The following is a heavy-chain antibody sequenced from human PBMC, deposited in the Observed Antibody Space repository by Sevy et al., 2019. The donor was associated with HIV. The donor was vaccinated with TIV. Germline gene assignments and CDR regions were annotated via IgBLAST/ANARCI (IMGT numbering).Heavy chain of an antibody. V-gene: IGHV3-23*01. CDR2: LSFVCGEI. D-gene: IGHD2-8*01. J-gene: IGHJ4*02. CDR3: AREGCTKPHDY. CDR1: GFTFSKYS. Sequence: GGSLRLSCAASGFTFSKYSMSWVRQPPGKGLEWVSTLSFVCGEIQYADSVKGRFTISRDNSKSSVYLQMNNLRPEDSAVYYCAREGCTKPHDYWGQGTLVTVSS.